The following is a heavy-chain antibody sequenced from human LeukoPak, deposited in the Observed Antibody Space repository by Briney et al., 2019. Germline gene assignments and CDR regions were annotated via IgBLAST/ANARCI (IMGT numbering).Heavy chain of an antibody. Sequence: KPSETLSLTCAVYGGSFSGYYWSWIRQPPGRGLEWIGEINHSGSTNYNPSLKSRVTISVDTSKNQFSLKLSSVTAADTAVYYCARHWIVATAYFDSWGQGTLVTVSS. CDR3: ARHWIVATAYFDS. D-gene: IGHD5-12*01. CDR2: INHSGST. V-gene: IGHV4-34*01. CDR1: GGSFSGYY. J-gene: IGHJ4*02.